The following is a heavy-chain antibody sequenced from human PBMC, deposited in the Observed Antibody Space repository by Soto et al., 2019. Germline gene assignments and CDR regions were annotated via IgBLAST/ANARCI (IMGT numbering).Heavy chain of an antibody. Sequence: ASVKVSCKASGYTFTSYDINWVRQATGQGLEWMGWMNPNSGNTGYAQKFQGRVTMTRNTSISTAYMELSSLRSEDTAVYYCARGGDYYGSGSYAIYYYYYMDVWGKGTTVTVSS. D-gene: IGHD3-10*01. CDR1: GYTFTSYD. J-gene: IGHJ6*03. V-gene: IGHV1-8*01. CDR3: ARGGDYYGSGSYAIYYYYYMDV. CDR2: MNPNSGNT.